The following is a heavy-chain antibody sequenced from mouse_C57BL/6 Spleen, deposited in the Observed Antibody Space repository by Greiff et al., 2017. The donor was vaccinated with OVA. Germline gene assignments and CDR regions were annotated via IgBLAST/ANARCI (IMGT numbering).Heavy chain of an antibody. V-gene: IGHV1-69*01. D-gene: IGHD1-1*01. CDR2: IDPSDSYT. CDR1: GYTFTSYW. CDR3: ARADYYGSSPLYFDD. J-gene: IGHJ2*01. Sequence: VQLQQPGAELVMPGASVKLSCKASGYTFTSYWMHWVKQRPGQGLEWIGEIDPSDSYTTSNQKFTGKSTLTVDKSSSTAYMQLSSLISEDDSVDYGARADYYGSSPLYFDDWGKGTTLTVSS.